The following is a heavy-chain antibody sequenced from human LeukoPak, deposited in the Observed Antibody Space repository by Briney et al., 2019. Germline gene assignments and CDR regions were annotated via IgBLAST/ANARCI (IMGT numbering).Heavy chain of an antibody. D-gene: IGHD6-13*01. V-gene: IGHV1-69*13. CDR1: GGTFSSYA. CDR2: IIPIFGTA. J-gene: IGHJ4*02. CDR3: ARGGSSWKGAIDY. Sequence: SVKVSCKASGGTFSSYAISWVRQAPGQGLEWMGGIIPIFGTANYAQKFQGRVTITADESTSTAYMELSSLRSEDTAVYYCARGGSSWKGAIDYWGQRTLVTVSS.